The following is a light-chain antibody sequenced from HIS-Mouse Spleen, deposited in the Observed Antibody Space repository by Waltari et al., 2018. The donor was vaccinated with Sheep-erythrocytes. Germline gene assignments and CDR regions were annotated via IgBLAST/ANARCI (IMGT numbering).Light chain of an antibody. Sequence: QSVLTQPPSASGTPGQRVTISCSGSSSNIGSNTVNWYQQLPGTAPKLLIYSNNQRPPGVPDRFSGSKSGTSASLAISWLQSEDEADYYCAAWDDSLNGPVFGGGTKLTVL. CDR1: SSNIGSNT. CDR3: AAWDDSLNGPV. CDR2: SNN. J-gene: IGLJ3*02. V-gene: IGLV1-44*01.